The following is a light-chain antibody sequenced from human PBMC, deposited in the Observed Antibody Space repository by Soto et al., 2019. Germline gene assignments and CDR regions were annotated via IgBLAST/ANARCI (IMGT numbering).Light chain of an antibody. CDR1: QSVSSK. V-gene: IGKV3D-15*01. Sequence: ETVMTKSPDTLSVSPGERATLSCRASQSVSSKLAWYQQKPGQAPRLLIYGASTRATGIPARFSGSGSGTEFTLSISSLQSEDFAVYYCQQYNNWPPIPFGQGTRL. J-gene: IGKJ5*01. CDR2: GAS. CDR3: QQYNNWPPIP.